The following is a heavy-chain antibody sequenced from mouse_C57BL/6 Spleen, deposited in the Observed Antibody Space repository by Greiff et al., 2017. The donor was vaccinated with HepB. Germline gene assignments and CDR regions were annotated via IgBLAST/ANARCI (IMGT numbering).Heavy chain of an antibody. CDR3: ASSYGGSYRGVAY. CDR1: GYTFTDHT. D-gene: IGHD1-1*01. J-gene: IGHJ3*01. CDR2: IYPRDGST. Sequence: VQLQQSDAELVKPGASVKISCKVSGYTFTDHTIHWMKQRPEQGLEWIGYIYPRDGSTKNNEKFKGKATLTADKSSSTAYMQLNSLTSEDSAIYFCASSYGGSYRGVAYWGQGTLVTVSA. V-gene: IGHV1-78*01.